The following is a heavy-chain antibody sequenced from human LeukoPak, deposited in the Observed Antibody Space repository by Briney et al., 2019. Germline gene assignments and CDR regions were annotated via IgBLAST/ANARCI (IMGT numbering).Heavy chain of an antibody. D-gene: IGHD6-6*01. J-gene: IGHJ4*02. V-gene: IGHV4-31*03. CDR2: IYYSGST. CDR3: ARLNNFSSSYGY. Sequence: PSQTLPLTCTVSGGSISSGGYYWSWIRQHPGKGLEWIGYIYYSGSTYYNPSLKSRVTRSVDTSKNQFSLKLSSVTAADTAVYYCARLNNFSSSYGYWGQGTLVTVSS. CDR1: GGSISSGGYY.